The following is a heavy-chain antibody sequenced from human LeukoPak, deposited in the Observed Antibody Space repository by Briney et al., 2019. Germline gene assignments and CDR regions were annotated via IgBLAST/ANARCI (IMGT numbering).Heavy chain of an antibody. V-gene: IGHV3-23*01. CDR3: AKSVTEGQYYYYYYMDV. CDR2: ISGSGGST. CDR1: GFTFSTYA. J-gene: IGHJ6*03. Sequence: PGGSLRLSCAASGFTFSTYAMSWVRQAPGKGLEWVSAISGSGGSTYYADSVKGRFTISRDNSKNTLYLQMDSLRAEDTAVYYCAKSVTEGQYYYYYYMDVWGKGTTVTVSS.